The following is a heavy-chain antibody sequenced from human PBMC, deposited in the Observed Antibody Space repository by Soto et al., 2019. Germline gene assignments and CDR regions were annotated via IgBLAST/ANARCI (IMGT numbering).Heavy chain of an antibody. Sequence: ASVTVSCKASGYTFTSYYMHWVRQAPGQGLEWMGIINPSGGSTSYAQKFQGRVTMTRDTSTSTVYMELSSLRSEDTAVYYCARGREGPSYYYYMDVWGKGTTVTVSS. CDR1: GYTFTSYY. CDR3: ARGREGPSYYYYMDV. CDR2: INPSGGST. V-gene: IGHV1-46*03. J-gene: IGHJ6*03.